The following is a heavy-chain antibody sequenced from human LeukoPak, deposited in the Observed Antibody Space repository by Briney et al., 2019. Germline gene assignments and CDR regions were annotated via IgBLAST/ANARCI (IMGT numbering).Heavy chain of an antibody. Sequence: PGGSLRLSCAASGFTFSSYGMHWVRQAPGKGLEWVAFIRYDGSNKYYADSVKGRFTISRDNSKNTLYLQMNSLRAEDTAVYYCATTRFLYSSGYYHGDYFDYWGQGTLVTVSS. J-gene: IGHJ4*02. CDR1: GFTFSSYG. D-gene: IGHD3-22*01. CDR2: IRYDGSNK. CDR3: ATTRFLYSSGYYHGDYFDY. V-gene: IGHV3-30*02.